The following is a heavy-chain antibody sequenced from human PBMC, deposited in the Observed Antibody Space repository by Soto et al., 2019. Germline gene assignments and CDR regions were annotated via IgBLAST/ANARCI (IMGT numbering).Heavy chain of an antibody. CDR2: IYPADSDT. D-gene: IGHD1-26*01. J-gene: IGHJ4*02. CDR1: EYRISSRW. Sequence: EVQLVQSGAEVKKPGESLKISCKGSEYRISSRWIGWVRQTPGEGLQLMGVIYPADSDTKYSPSFQGHVTMSVDKSIGVAYLQWNSLKASDTGIYYCARLRGAYLDLDLWGQGTQVTVSS. CDR3: ARLRGAYLDLDL. V-gene: IGHV5-51*01.